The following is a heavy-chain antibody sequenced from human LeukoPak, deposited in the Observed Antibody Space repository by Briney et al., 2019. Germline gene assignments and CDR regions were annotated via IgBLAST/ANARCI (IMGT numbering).Heavy chain of an antibody. CDR1: GGTFSSYA. Sequence: SVKVSCKASGGTFSSYAISWVRQAPGQGLEWMGRIIPIFGTANYAQKFQGRVTITTDESTSTAYMELSSLRSEDTAVYYCARGLLIRYAFDIWGQGTMVTVSS. V-gene: IGHV1-69*05. D-gene: IGHD3-9*01. CDR3: ARGLLIRYAFDI. J-gene: IGHJ3*02. CDR2: IIPIFGTA.